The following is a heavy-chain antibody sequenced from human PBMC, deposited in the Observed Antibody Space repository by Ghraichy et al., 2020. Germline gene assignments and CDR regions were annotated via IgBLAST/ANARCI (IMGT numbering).Heavy chain of an antibody. D-gene: IGHD3-22*01. J-gene: IGHJ6*02. V-gene: IGHV3-9*01. CDR3: AKDIDGYYDSSGPNSYYYYGMDV. CDR1: GFTFDDYA. Sequence: LSLTCAASGFTFDDYAMHWVRQAPGKGLEWVSGISWNSGSIGYADSVKGRFTISRDNAKNSRYLQMNSLRAEDTALYYCAKDIDGYYDSSGPNSYYYYGMDVWGQGTTVNVSS. CDR2: ISWNSGSI.